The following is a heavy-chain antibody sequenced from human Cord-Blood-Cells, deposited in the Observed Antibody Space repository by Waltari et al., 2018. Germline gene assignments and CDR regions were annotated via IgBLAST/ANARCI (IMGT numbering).Heavy chain of an antibody. CDR1: GYPFTSND. Sequence: QVQLVQSGAEVKNPGASVKVVCKASGYPFTSNDISWERQAPGQGLEWMGWISAYNGNTNYAQKLQGRVTMTTDTSTSTAYMELRSLRSDDTAVYYCARSHEAARHDAFDIWGQGTMVTVSS. CDR3: ARSHEAARHDAFDI. D-gene: IGHD6-6*01. V-gene: IGHV1-18*01. CDR2: ISAYNGNT. J-gene: IGHJ3*02.